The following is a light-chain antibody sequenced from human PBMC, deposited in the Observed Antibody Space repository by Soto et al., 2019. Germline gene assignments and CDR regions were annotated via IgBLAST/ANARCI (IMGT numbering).Light chain of an antibody. Sequence: EIVMTQSPATLSVSPGGRATLSCRASQSISGALAWYQQKPGQAPRLLIYDASSRATGIPDRFSASGSGTDFTLTISSLEPEDFAVYYCQQYVASPYTFGQGTKVDIK. V-gene: IGKV3-20*01. CDR1: QSISGA. CDR2: DAS. CDR3: QQYVASPYT. J-gene: IGKJ2*01.